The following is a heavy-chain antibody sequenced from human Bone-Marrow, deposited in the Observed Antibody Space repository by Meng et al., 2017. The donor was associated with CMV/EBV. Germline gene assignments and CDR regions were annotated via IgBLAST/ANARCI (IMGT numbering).Heavy chain of an antibody. J-gene: IGHJ4*02. D-gene: IGHD3-22*01. V-gene: IGHV3-11*01. CDR2: ISSSGSTI. CDR3: AKDSRAYYYDSRPKGSFDY. CDR1: GFTFSDYY. Sequence: GGSLRLSCAASGFTFSDYYMSWIRQAPGKGLEWVSYISSSGSTIYYADSVKGRFTISRDNAKNSLYLQMNSLRAEDTALYYCAKDSRAYYYDSRPKGSFDYWGQGTLVTVSS.